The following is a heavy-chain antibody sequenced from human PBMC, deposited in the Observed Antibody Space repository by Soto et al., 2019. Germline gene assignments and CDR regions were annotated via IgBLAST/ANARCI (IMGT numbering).Heavy chain of an antibody. CDR1: GGSISSGGYY. CDR3: ARHYDYGSGSYYSPSEYYFDY. Sequence: QVQLQESGPGLVKPSQTLSLTCTVSGGSISSGGYYWSWIRQHPGKGLEWIGYIYYSGSTYYNPSLKSRVTISVDTSKNRFSLKLSSVAAADTAVYYCARHYDYGSGSYYSPSEYYFDYWGQGTLVTVSS. J-gene: IGHJ4*02. CDR2: IYYSGST. V-gene: IGHV4-31*03. D-gene: IGHD3-10*01.